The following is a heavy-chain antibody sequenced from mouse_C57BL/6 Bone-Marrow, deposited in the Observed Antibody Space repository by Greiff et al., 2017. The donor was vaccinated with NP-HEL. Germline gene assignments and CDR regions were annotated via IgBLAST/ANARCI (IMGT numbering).Heavy chain of an antibody. CDR3: GSRYYGSSYPAWFAY. CDR2: IYPVSGET. D-gene: IGHD1-1*01. CDR1: GYTFTDHI. Sequence: QVQLQQSGAELASPGASVTLSCKASGYTFTDHIMNWVKKRPGQGLEWIGRIYPVSGETNYNQKFMGKATFSVDRSSSTVYMVLNSLTSEDPAVYYCGSRYYGSSYPAWFAYWGQGTLVTVSA. J-gene: IGHJ3*01. V-gene: IGHV1-11*01.